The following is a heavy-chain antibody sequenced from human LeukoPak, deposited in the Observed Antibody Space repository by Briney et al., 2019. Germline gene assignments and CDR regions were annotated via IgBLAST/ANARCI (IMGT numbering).Heavy chain of an antibody. CDR3: AKALTTVITFDYFDY. J-gene: IGHJ4*02. V-gene: IGHV3-23*01. CDR1: GFTFSSYA. D-gene: IGHD4-11*01. CDR2: VSGSGGST. Sequence: PGGSLRLSCAASGFTFSSYAMSWVRQAPGKGLEWVSAVSGSGGSTFYADSVKGRFTISRDNSKSTLYLQMNSLRAEDTAVYFCAKALTTVITFDYFDYWGQGTLVTVSS.